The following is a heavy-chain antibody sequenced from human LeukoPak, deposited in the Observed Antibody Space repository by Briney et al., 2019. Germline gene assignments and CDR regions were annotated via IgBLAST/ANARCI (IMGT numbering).Heavy chain of an antibody. Sequence: ASVTVSCTASGYTFTSNHIHWVRQAPGQGLEWMGVINPSGDSTSYAPNFQGRVTVTRDTPTSTVYMELSSLRSEDTAVYYCARDRGDGDFLSHWGQGTLVTVSS. CDR1: GYTFTSNH. V-gene: IGHV1-46*01. J-gene: IGHJ4*02. CDR2: INPSGDST. D-gene: IGHD4-17*01. CDR3: ARDRGDGDFLSH.